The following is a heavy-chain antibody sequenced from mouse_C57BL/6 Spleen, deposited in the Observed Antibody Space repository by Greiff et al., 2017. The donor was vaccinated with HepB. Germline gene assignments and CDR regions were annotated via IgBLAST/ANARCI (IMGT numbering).Heavy chain of an antibody. CDR2: INPNNGGT. Sequence: EVKLMESGPELVKPGASVKISCKASGYTFTDYYMNWVKQSHGKSLEWIGDINPNNGGTSYNQKFKGKATLTVDKSSSTAYMELRSLTSEDSAVYYCASDSYWGQGTTLTVSS. CDR3: ASDSY. J-gene: IGHJ2*01. V-gene: IGHV1-26*01. D-gene: IGHD2-13*01. CDR1: GYTFTDYY.